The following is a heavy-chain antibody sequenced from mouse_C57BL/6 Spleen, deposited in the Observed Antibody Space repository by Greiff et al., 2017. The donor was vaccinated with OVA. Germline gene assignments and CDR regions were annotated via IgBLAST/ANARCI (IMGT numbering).Heavy chain of an antibody. D-gene: IGHD1-1*01. CDR2: IDPEDGDT. J-gene: IGHJ3*01. CDR1: GFNIKDYY. CDR3: TTDYYGSSRFAY. V-gene: IGHV14-1*01. Sequence: VQLKQSGAELVRPGASVKLSCTASGFNIKDYYMHWVKQRPEQGLEWIGRIDPEDGDTEYAPKFQGKATMTADTSSNTAYLQLSSLTSEDTAVYYCTTDYYGSSRFAYWGQGTLVTVSA.